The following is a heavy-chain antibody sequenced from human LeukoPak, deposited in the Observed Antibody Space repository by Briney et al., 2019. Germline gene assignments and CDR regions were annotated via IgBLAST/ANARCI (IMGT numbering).Heavy chain of an antibody. J-gene: IGHJ5*02. CDR1: VGTISSSCYD. D-gene: IGHD6-6*01. V-gene: IGHV4-31*03. CDR3: ARGPLSRGAARRRRNNWFDP. Sequence: SETVCLTCTVSVGTISSSCYDWSWIRQHPGKGLEWTGYTYYSGSTYYNPSLKSRVTISVDTSKNQFSLKLSSVTAADTAVYYCARGPLSRGAARRRRNNWFDPWGQGTLVTVSS. CDR2: TYYSGST.